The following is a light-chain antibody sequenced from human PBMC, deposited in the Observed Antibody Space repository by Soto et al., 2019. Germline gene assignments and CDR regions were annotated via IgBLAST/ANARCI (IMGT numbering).Light chain of an antibody. Sequence: SVLTQPPSASGSPGQSVTISCTGTSSDVGGYNYVSWYQQHPGKAPKLMIYEVTKRPSGVPDRFSGSKSGNTASLTISGLQAEDEADYYCCSYAGSNLHYVFGLGTKVTVL. CDR2: EVT. CDR3: CSYAGSNLHYV. CDR1: SSDVGGYNY. J-gene: IGLJ1*01. V-gene: IGLV2-8*01.